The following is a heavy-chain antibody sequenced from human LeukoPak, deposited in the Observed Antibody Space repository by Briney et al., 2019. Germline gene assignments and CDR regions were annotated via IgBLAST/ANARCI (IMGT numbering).Heavy chain of an antibody. J-gene: IGHJ4*02. V-gene: IGHV1-8*01. CDR2: TNPNSGNT. CDR1: GYTFTSYD. Sequence: ASVKVSCKASGYTFTSYDIHWVRQATGHGPEWMGWTNPNSGNTGYAQKFQGRVTMTRNTSIRTAYMELNSLTSEDTGIYYCASGPDYYAPDYWGQGTLVTVSS. D-gene: IGHD2-2*01. CDR3: ASGPDYYAPDY.